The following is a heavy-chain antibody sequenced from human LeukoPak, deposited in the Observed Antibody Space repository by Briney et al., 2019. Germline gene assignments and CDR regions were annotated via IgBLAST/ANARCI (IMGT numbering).Heavy chain of an antibody. CDR1: GFTFSSYN. Sequence: GGSLRLSCAASGFTFSSYNMNWVRQAPGKGLEWVSSISSSSYIYYADSVKGRFTISRDNAKNSLYLQMNSLRAEDTAVYYCARGMYYYGSGSSFDNWGQGTLVTVSS. V-gene: IGHV3-21*01. CDR3: ARGMYYYGSGSSFDN. CDR2: ISSSSYI. J-gene: IGHJ4*02. D-gene: IGHD3-10*01.